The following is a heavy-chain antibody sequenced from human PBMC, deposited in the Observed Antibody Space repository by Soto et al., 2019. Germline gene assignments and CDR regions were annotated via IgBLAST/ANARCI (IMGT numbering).Heavy chain of an antibody. J-gene: IGHJ4*02. CDR2: MNPNSGNT. Sequence: ASVKVSCKASGYTFTSYDINWVRQATGQGLEWMGWMNPNSGNTGYAQKFQGRVTMTRNTSISTAYMELSSLRSEDTAVYYCARGTTLYGDYGYWGQGTLVTVYS. CDR3: ARGTTLYGDYGY. CDR1: GYTFTSYD. D-gene: IGHD4-17*01. V-gene: IGHV1-8*01.